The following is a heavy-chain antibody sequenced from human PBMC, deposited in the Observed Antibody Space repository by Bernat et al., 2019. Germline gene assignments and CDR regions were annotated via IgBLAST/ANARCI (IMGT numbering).Heavy chain of an antibody. D-gene: IGHD3-10*01. CDR3: ARDLRMVRGGENWFDP. CDR1: GFTFSSYS. V-gene: IGHV3-21*01. CDR2: ISSSSSYI. Sequence: EVQLVESGGGLVKPGGSLRLSCAASGFTFSSYSMNWVRHAPGKGLEWVSSISSSSSYIYYADSEKGRLTISRDKAKNSLYLQMNSLRAEDTAVYYCARDLRMVRGGENWFDPWGQGTLVTVSS. J-gene: IGHJ5*02.